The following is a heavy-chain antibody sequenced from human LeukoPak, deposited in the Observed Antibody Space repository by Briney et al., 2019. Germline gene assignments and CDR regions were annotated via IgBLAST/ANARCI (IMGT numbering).Heavy chain of an antibody. Sequence: SETLSLTCTVSGGSMSYYYWTWIRQTPGKGLEWIGYKYYDGNSGNTNYNPSLKSRVTISIDTSKNQLSLWLSSVTAADTAVYYCAREVREILTGYFEDWGQGTLVTVSS. V-gene: IGHV4-59*01. CDR1: GGSMSYYY. D-gene: IGHD3-9*01. J-gene: IGHJ4*02. CDR2: KYYDGNSGNT. CDR3: AREVREILTGYFED.